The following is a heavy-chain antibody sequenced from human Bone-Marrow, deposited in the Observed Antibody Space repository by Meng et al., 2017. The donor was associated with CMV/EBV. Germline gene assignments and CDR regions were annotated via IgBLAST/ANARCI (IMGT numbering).Heavy chain of an antibody. CDR1: GYTFSSYG. CDR2: IRYDGSNK. CDR3: AKSLESKQLDNYGMDV. D-gene: IGHD6-13*01. V-gene: IGHV3-30*02. J-gene: IGHJ6*02. Sequence: GESLKISCAASGYTFSSYGMHWVRQAPGKGLEGVAFIRYDGSNKYYADSVKGRFTISRDNSKNTLYLQMNSLRAEDTAVYYCAKSLESKQLDNYGMDVWGQGTTVTVSS.